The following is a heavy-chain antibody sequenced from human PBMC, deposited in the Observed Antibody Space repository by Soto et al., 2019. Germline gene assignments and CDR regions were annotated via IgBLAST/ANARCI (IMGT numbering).Heavy chain of an antibody. CDR2: ISGSSLST. V-gene: IGHV3-11*01. J-gene: IGHJ6*03. CDR1: GFTFSDHA. D-gene: IGHD3-16*01. Sequence: QVQLVESGGDLVRPGGSLRLSCAASGFTFSDHAMGWIRQSPGKGLEFMSSISGSSLSTFYGDSVKGRFTISRDNAKNSPHLQMNSLRAKDPALYYCARLLLLSYEDYSDMDVWGKGTTVAVSS. CDR3: ARLLLLSYEDYSDMDV.